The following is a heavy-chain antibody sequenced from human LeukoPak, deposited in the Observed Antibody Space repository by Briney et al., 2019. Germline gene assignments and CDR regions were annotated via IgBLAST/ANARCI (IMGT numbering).Heavy chain of an antibody. Sequence: PGGSLRLSCAASGLTFSSYSMNWVRQAPGKGLEWVSYISSSSSTIYYADSVKGRFTISRDNAKNSLYLQMNSLRAEDTAVYYCATNKKESLPPPYYFDYWGQGTLVTVSS. J-gene: IGHJ4*02. D-gene: IGHD1-26*01. V-gene: IGHV3-48*01. CDR2: ISSSSSTI. CDR3: ATNKKESLPPPYYFDY. CDR1: GLTFSSYS.